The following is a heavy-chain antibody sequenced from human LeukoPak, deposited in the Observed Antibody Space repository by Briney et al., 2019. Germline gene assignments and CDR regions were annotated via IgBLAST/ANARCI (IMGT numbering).Heavy chain of an antibody. CDR3: ARVRYYGSGSYYYFDY. D-gene: IGHD3-10*01. CDR1: GGTFSSYA. Sequence: SVKVSCKASGGTFSSYAISWVRQAPGQGLEWMGGIIPIFGTANYAQKFQGRVTITADESTSTAYMELSSLRSEDTAVCYCARVRYYGSGSYYYFDYWGQGTLVTVSS. V-gene: IGHV1-69*13. CDR2: IIPIFGTA. J-gene: IGHJ4*02.